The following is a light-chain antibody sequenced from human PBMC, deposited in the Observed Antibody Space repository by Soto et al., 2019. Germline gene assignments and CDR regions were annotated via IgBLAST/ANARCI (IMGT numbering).Light chain of an antibody. Sequence: QSVLTQPASVSGSPGQSITISCTGTTSDVGGFNYVSWYQQHPGKAPKLMIFDVTNRPSGVSNRFSGSKSGTTASLTISGLQADDEADYYCSSYTSISTLGVFGGGTKLTVL. CDR1: TSDVGGFNY. J-gene: IGLJ2*01. V-gene: IGLV2-14*03. CDR2: DVT. CDR3: SSYTSISTLGV.